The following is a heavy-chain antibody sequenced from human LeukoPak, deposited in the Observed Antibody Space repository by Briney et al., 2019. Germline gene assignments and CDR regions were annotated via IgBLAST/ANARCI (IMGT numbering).Heavy chain of an antibody. V-gene: IGHV4-59*01. CDR1: GGSISSYY. CDR3: ASRSKYYYDSSGYYYVDGAFDI. CDR2: IYYSGSA. D-gene: IGHD3-22*01. J-gene: IGHJ3*02. Sequence: SETLSLTCTVSGGSISSYYWSWIRQPPGKGLEWIGYIYYSGSANYNPSLKSRVTISVDTSKNQFSLKLSSVTAADTAVYYCASRSKYYYDSSGYYYVDGAFDIWGQGTMVTVSS.